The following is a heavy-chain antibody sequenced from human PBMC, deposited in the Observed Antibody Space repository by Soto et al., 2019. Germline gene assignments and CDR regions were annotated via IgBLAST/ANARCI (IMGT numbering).Heavy chain of an antibody. D-gene: IGHD3-10*01. J-gene: IGHJ4*02. CDR2: ISDDGSTI. CDR3: VRGPRPSSVGTGAF. Sequence: EVQLVESGGGLVQPGGSVRLYCAASGFVFSMYWMHWVRQAPDKGLEWVSRISDDGSTIHYADSVKGRFSISRDNAQNVLFLEMTALTDDDTAVFYCVRGPRPSSVGTGAFWGQGSPVTVSS. CDR1: GFVFSMYW. V-gene: IGHV3-74*01.